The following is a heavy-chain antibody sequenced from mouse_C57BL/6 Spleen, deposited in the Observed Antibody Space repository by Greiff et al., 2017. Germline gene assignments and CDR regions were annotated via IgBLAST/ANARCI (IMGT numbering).Heavy chain of an antibody. CDR1: GFNIKNTY. D-gene: IGHD1-1*01. V-gene: IGHV14-3*01. Sequence: VQLQQSVAELVRPGASVKLSCTASGFNIKNTYMHWVKQRPEQGLEWIGRIDPANGNTKYAPKFQGKAPITADTSSNTAYLQLSSLTSEDTAIYYCARGWDYYGSRGDWYAMDYWGQGTSVTVSS. CDR2: IDPANGNT. CDR3: ARGWDYYGSRGDWYAMDY. J-gene: IGHJ4*01.